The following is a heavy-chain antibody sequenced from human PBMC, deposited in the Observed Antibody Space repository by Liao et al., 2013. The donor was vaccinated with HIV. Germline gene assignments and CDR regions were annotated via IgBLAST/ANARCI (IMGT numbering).Heavy chain of an antibody. CDR2: ISYSGST. J-gene: IGHJ6*03. Sequence: QVQLQESGPGLVKPSETLSLTCTVSGDSISTYFWNWIRQPPGKGLEWIGYISYSGSTNYNPSLKSRLTISVDTSRNQFSLRLSSVTAADTAVYYCARSGLWFGGYYYSGRLGQRDHGHRLL. V-gene: IGHV4-59*01. CDR1: GDSISTYF. D-gene: IGHD3-10*01. CDR3: ARSGLWFGGYYYSGR.